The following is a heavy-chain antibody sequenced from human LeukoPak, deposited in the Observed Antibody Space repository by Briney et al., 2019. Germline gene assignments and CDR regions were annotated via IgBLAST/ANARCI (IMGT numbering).Heavy chain of an antibody. CDR1: GGSFSGYY. D-gene: IGHD3-10*01. V-gene: IGHV4-34*01. Sequence: PSETLSLTCAVYGGSFSGYYWSWIRQPPGKGLEWIGEINHSGSTNYNPSLKSRVTISVDTSKNQFSLKLSSVTAADTAVYYCARGPALLCFGGWGQGTLVSVSS. J-gene: IGHJ4*02. CDR3: ARGPALLCFGG. CDR2: INHSGST.